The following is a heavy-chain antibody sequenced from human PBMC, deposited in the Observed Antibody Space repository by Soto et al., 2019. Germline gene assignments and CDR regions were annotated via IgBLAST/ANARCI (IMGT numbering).Heavy chain of an antibody. J-gene: IGHJ6*02. D-gene: IGHD5-12*01. CDR2: IIPIFGTA. CDR1: GGTFSSYA. V-gene: IGHV1-69*13. Sequence: SVKVSCKASGGTFSSYAISWVRQAPGQGLEWMGGIIPIFGTANYAQKFQGRVTITADESTSTAYMELSSLRSEDTAVYYCARDIVATRYYYYGMDVWGQGTTVTVSS. CDR3: ARDIVATRYYYYGMDV.